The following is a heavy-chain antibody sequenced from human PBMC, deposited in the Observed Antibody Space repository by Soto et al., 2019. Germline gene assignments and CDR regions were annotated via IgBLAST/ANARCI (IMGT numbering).Heavy chain of an antibody. V-gene: IGHV1-24*01. Sequence: GASVKVSCKVSGYTFTDFSMHWVRQAPGKGLEWMGGFDPEDGETIYAQKFQGRVTMTEDTSTDTAYMVLSSLRSEDTAVYYCATSGITGTRAAWFDPWGQGTLVTVSS. J-gene: IGHJ5*02. CDR2: FDPEDGET. CDR3: ATSGITGTRAAWFDP. CDR1: GYTFTDFS. D-gene: IGHD1-7*01.